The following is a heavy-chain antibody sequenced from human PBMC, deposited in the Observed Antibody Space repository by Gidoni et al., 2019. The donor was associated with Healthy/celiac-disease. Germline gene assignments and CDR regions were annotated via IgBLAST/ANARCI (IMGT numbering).Heavy chain of an antibody. J-gene: IGHJ5*02. CDR2: INHSGST. D-gene: IGHD6-19*01. V-gene: IGHV4-34*01. CDR3: ARAKQWLVTFGFDP. Sequence: QVQLQQWGAGLLKPSETLSLTCAVYGGSFSGYYWSWIRQPPGKGLEWIGEINHSGSTNYNPSLKSRVTRSVDTSKNQFSLKLSSVTAADTAVYYCARAKQWLVTFGFDPWGQGTLVTVSS. CDR1: GGSFSGYY.